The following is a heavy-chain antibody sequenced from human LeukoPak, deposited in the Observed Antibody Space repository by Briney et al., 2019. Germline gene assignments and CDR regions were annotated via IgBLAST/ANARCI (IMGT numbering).Heavy chain of an antibody. CDR2: IIPIFGTA. CDR3: ARITDYYDSSGQGY. CDR1: GGTFSSYA. D-gene: IGHD3-22*01. V-gene: IGHV1-69*06. J-gene: IGHJ4*02. Sequence: SVKVSCKASGGTFSSYAISWVRQAPGQGLEWMGGIIPIFGTANYAQKFQGRVTITADKSTSTAYMELSSLRSEDTAVYYCARITDYYDSSGQGYWGQGALVTVSS.